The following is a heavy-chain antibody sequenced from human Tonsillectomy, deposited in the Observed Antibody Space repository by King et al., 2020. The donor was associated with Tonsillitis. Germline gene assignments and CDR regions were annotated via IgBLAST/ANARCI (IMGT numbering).Heavy chain of an antibody. D-gene: IGHD3-22*01. CDR1: GFTFSSYS. Sequence: EVQLVESGGGLVKPGGSLRLSCAASGFTFSSYSMNWVRQAPGKGLEWVSSISSSSSHIYYADSVKGRFTISRDNAKNSLYLQMNSLRAEDTAVYYCARDPSTSYYVDSSGQYYFNYWGQGTLVTVSS. J-gene: IGHJ4*02. CDR2: ISSSSSHI. CDR3: ARDPSTSYYVDSSGQYYFNY. V-gene: IGHV3-21*01.